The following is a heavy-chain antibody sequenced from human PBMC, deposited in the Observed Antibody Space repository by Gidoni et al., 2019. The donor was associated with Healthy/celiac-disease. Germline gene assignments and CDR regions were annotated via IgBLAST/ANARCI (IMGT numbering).Heavy chain of an antibody. D-gene: IGHD3-16*02. V-gene: IGHV5-51*01. CDR3: ARHVYDYVWGSYRFPDY. Sequence: EVQLVQSGAEVKKPGESLKISCKGSGYSFTNFWIGWVRQMPGKGLEWMGIIYPGDSDTRYSPSFQGQVTISADKSISTAYLQWSSLKASDTAMYYCARHVYDYVWGSYRFPDYWGQGTLVTVSS. CDR2: IYPGDSDT. J-gene: IGHJ4*02. CDR1: GYSFTNFW.